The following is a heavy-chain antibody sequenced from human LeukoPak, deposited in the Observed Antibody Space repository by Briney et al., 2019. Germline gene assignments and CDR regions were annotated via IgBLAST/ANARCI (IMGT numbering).Heavy chain of an antibody. V-gene: IGHV3-23*01. CDR2: ISASGGRT. Sequence: GGSLRLSCAASGFTFSSYAMSWVRQAPGKGLEWVSVISASGGRTSYADSVKGRFTVSRDNSKNMLYLQMNSLRAEDTAVYFCVEGGAPSYYDGSGDSYFDYWGQGTLVTVSS. CDR1: GFTFSSYA. J-gene: IGHJ4*02. CDR3: VEGGAPSYYDGSGDSYFDY. D-gene: IGHD3-22*01.